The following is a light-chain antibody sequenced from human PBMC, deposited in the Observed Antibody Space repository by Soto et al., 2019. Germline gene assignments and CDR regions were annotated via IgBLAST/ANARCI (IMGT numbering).Light chain of an antibody. V-gene: IGKV3-11*01. CDR2: DAS. CDR1: QSVSSY. J-gene: IGKJ5*01. CDR3: QQRSNWPPIT. Sequence: EIVLTQSPATLSLSPGERATLSCRASQSVSSYLAWYQQKPGQAPRLLIYDASNRATGIPARFSGSGPGTDFTLTISSLEPEDFAVYYCQQRSNWPPITFGQGTRLENK.